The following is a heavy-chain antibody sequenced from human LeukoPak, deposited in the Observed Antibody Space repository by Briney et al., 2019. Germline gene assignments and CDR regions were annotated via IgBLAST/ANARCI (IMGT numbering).Heavy chain of an antibody. Sequence: GESLKISCKGSGYSFTSYWIGWVRQMPGKGLEWMGIIYPGDSDTRYSPSFQGQVTISADKSISTAYLQWSSLKASDTAMYYCARLPNEYYYYYGMDVWGQGTTVTVFS. D-gene: IGHD1-1*01. V-gene: IGHV5-51*01. CDR2: IYPGDSDT. CDR1: GYSFTSYW. J-gene: IGHJ6*02. CDR3: ARLPNEYYYYYGMDV.